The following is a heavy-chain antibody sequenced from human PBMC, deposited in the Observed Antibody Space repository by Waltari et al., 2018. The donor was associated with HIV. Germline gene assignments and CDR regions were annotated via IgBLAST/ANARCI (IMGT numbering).Heavy chain of an antibody. J-gene: IGHJ4*02. V-gene: IGHV1-8*01. Sequence: QVQLVQSGAEVKTPGASVKVSCKASGYTFTSYDINWLRQATGQGLEWMGWINPNSGKTVYAQKFQGRVTMTRNASITTAYMELSSLRSEDTAVYFCARGIPAGRYETLTGQDYWGQGTLVTVSS. CDR1: GYTFTSYD. CDR2: INPNSGKT. D-gene: IGHD3-9*01. CDR3: ARGIPAGRYETLTGQDY.